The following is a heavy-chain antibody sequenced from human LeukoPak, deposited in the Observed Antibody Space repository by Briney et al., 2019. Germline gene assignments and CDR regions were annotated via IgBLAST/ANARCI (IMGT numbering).Heavy chain of an antibody. Sequence: PSETLSLTCTVSGGSISSGDFYWSWIRQHPGKGLEWIGYIYYSGGTKYNPSLKSRVTISVDTSKNQFSLRLSSVTAADTAVYYCARREGAAGTGGAFDIWGQGTTVTVSS. CDR2: IYYSGGT. J-gene: IGHJ3*02. D-gene: IGHD6-13*01. CDR3: ARREGAAGTGGAFDI. V-gene: IGHV4-61*08. CDR1: GGSISSGDFY.